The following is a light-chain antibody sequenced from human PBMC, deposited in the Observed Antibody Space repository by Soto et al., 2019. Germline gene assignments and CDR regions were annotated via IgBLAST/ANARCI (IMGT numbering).Light chain of an antibody. J-gene: IGKJ5*01. Sequence: IQMTQSPSSLSSSLGDRVTITCRASQSISSWLAWYQHKPGKAPKLLISAASRLQSGVPPRFSGSGSGTDFTLTINSLRTEDFASYYCQQSYSSSPITFGPGTRLEIK. CDR2: AAS. CDR3: QQSYSSSPIT. V-gene: IGKV1-39*01. CDR1: QSISSW.